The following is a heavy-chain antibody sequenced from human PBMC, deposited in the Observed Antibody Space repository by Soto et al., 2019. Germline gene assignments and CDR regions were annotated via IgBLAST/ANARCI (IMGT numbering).Heavy chain of an antibody. J-gene: IGHJ5*01. CDR2: INPNRGGT. V-gene: IGHV1-2*02. CDR1: GYTFSDYY. D-gene: IGHD2-8*01. Sequence: QVQLVQSGAEAKEPGASVKVSCTASGYTFSDYYIHWVRQAPGQGLEWMGWINPNRGGTQYAQKCQGSVTMTTDTAISAAYMSLNSLKSDDTAKYNCARDTGPGHIVLMVYTATNNWFDPWGQGTLVTVSS. CDR3: ARDTGPGHIVLMVYTATNNWFDP.